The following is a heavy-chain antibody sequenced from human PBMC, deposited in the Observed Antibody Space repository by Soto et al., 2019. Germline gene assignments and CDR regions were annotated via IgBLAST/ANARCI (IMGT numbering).Heavy chain of an antibody. V-gene: IGHV4-61*01. CDR2: IYYSGST. Sequence: SETLSLTCTVSGGSVSSGSYYWSWIRQPPGKGLEWIGYIYYSGSTNYNPSLKSRVTISVDTSKNQFSLKLSSVTAADTAVYYCARDHRVLRFLEWSHDPFDIWGQGTMVTVSS. J-gene: IGHJ3*02. D-gene: IGHD3-3*01. CDR1: GGSVSSGSYY. CDR3: ARDHRVLRFLEWSHDPFDI.